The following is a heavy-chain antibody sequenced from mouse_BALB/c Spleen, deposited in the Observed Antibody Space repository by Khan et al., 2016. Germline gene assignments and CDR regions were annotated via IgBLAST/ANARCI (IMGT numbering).Heavy chain of an antibody. CDR3: AKGDCLDFAGAWFAY. D-gene: IGHD2-13*01. CDR2: IWGGGTK. V-gene: IGHV2-5-1*01. Sequence: QVQLKQSGPSLVQPSQSLSINCIVSGFSLTTYAVHWVRQSPGKGLEWLGVIWGGGTKDYNAAFMSSLSITKDNSKSHVFFKIHSLQSDETAIVYCAKGDCLDFAGAWFAYWGQGSLVTVST. J-gene: IGHJ3*01. CDR1: GFSLTTYA.